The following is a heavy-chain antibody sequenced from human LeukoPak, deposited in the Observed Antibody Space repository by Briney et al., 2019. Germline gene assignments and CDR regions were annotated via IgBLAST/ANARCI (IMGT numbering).Heavy chain of an antibody. CDR2: IFHTGTT. D-gene: IGHD3-16*01. CDR3: ARWGDWFDP. CDR1: GGSISSSNW. V-gene: IGHV4-4*02. Sequence: SETLSLTCAVSGGSISSSNWWSWVRQPPGKGLEWIGRIFHTGTTDYKTSLKGRVTISVDTSKNQFSLKLSSVTAADTAVYYCARWGDWFDPWGQGTLVTVSS. J-gene: IGHJ5*02.